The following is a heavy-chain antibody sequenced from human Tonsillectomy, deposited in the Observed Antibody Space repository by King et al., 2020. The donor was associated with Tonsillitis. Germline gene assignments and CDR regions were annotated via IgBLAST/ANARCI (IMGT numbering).Heavy chain of an antibody. CDR3: AKQKVDYGENSWSLDFGFDV. Sequence: QLQESGPGLVKPSQTLSLTCTVSGGSIISDVDHWNWIRQPPGEGLEWIGSIYYSGSTSYNPSLPSRVTISLDTSKNKFSLKLTSVTAADTAVYYWAKQKVDYGENSWSLDFGFDVWGQGTMVTVSS. CDR1: GGSIISDVDH. CDR2: IYYSGST. D-gene: IGHD4-23*01. J-gene: IGHJ3*01. V-gene: IGHV4-31*03.